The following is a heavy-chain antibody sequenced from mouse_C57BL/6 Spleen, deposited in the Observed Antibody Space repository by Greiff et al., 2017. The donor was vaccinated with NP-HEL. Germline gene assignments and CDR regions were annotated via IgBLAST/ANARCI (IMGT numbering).Heavy chain of an antibody. Sequence: QVQLQQSGPELVKPGASVKISCKASGYAFSSSWMNWVKQRPGKGLEWIGRIYPGDGDTNYNGKFKGKATLTADKSSSTAYMQLSSLKSEDSAVYFCMGYDWYFDVWGTGTTVTVSS. D-gene: IGHD2-2*01. CDR3: MGYDWYFDV. CDR2: IYPGDGDT. CDR1: GYAFSSSW. V-gene: IGHV1-82*01. J-gene: IGHJ1*03.